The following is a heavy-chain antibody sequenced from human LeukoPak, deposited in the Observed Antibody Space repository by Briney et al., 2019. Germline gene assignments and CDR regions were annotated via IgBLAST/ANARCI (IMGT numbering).Heavy chain of an antibody. CDR2: INHSGST. J-gene: IGHJ2*01. V-gene: IGHV4-34*01. D-gene: IGHD5-12*01. CDR3: ARASGWLRSSWYFDL. Sequence: SETLSLTCAVYGGSFSGYYWSWIRQPPGKGLEWIGEINHSGSTNYNPSLKSRVTISVDTSKNQFSLKLSSVTAADTAVHYCARASGWLRSSWYFDLWGRGTLVTVSS. CDR1: GGSFSGYY.